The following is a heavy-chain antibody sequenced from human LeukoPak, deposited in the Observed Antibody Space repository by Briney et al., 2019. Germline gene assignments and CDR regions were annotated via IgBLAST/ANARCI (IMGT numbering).Heavy chain of an antibody. CDR1: GFTLSTYA. J-gene: IGHJ4*02. D-gene: IGHD6-13*01. Sequence: PGGSLRLSCAASGFTLSTYAMNWVRQAPGKGLEWVSAISGSGGSTYYADSVKGRFTVSRDNSKNTLYLQMNSLRAEDTAVYYCAKDQAIAAAGTRLFSYWGQGTLVTVSS. CDR3: AKDQAIAAAGTRLFSY. V-gene: IGHV3-23*01. CDR2: ISGSGGST.